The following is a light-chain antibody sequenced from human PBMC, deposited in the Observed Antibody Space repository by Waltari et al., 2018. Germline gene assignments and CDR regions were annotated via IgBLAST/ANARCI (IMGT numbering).Light chain of an antibody. CDR3: QQFGISVWT. J-gene: IGKJ1*01. CDR1: QRISSSY. CDR2: GAS. Sequence: EIVLTQSPGTLSLSPGERATLSCRASQRISSSYLAWYQQKPGQAPRLLIYGASRRATCIPDRFSGGGSGTDFTLTISRLEPEDFAVYYCQQFGISVWTFGQGTKVEIK. V-gene: IGKV3-20*01.